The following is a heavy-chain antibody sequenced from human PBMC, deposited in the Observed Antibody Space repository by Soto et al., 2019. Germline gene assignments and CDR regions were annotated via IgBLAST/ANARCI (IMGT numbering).Heavy chain of an antibody. CDR2: IGTAGDT. Sequence: GGSLRLSCAASGFTFSSYDMHWVRQATGKGLEWVSAIGTAGDTYYPGSVKGRFTISRENAKNSLYLQMNSLRAGDTAVYYCARDLGYSSGWYLGGMDVWGQGTTVTVSS. CDR3: ARDLGYSSGWYLGGMDV. D-gene: IGHD6-19*01. CDR1: GFTFSSYD. J-gene: IGHJ6*02. V-gene: IGHV3-13*04.